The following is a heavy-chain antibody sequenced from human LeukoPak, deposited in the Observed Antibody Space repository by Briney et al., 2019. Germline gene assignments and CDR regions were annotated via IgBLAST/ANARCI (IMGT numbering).Heavy chain of an antibody. CDR2: ISGTGGRT. Sequence: GRSLRLSCAASGFTFSSYAMSWVRQAPGKGLEWVSAISGTGGRTNYADSVKGRFTISRDNSKTTLYLQMNSLRAEDTAVYYWAKEPASSGWFDPWGQGTLVAVS. D-gene: IGHD6-19*01. CDR1: GFTFSSYA. CDR3: AKEPASSGWFDP. J-gene: IGHJ5*02. V-gene: IGHV3-23*01.